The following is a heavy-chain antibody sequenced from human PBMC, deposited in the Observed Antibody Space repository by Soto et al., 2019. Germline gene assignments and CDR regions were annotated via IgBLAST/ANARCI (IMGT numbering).Heavy chain of an antibody. Sequence: EVQMVESGGGLVQPGGSLRLSCAASGFTFSSYWMHWVRQAPGKGLVWLSRINIDGTTTNYAVSVKGRFTIARDIAKNIMYLQMNSLWAEDTAIYYCARGPSGRGFYVGERWGQGTQVSVSS. CDR1: GFTFSSYW. J-gene: IGHJ4*02. D-gene: IGHD3-16*01. CDR3: ARGPSGRGFYVGER. CDR2: INIDGTTT. V-gene: IGHV3-74*01.